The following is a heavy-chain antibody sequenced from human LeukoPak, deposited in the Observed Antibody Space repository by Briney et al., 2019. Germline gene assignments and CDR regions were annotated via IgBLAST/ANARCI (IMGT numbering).Heavy chain of an antibody. J-gene: IGHJ4*02. CDR1: GFTFDDYA. CDR2: ISGNGAST. CDR3: SKGKFEWLQGIDY. D-gene: IGHD5-12*01. Sequence: GGSLRLSCAASGFTFDDYAMHWVRQAPGKGLEWVSLISGNGASTYYAYSVKGRFTISRDNSKNTRYLQMNSLINEHTALYYCSKGKFEWLQGIDYWGQGTLVTVSS. V-gene: IGHV3-43*02.